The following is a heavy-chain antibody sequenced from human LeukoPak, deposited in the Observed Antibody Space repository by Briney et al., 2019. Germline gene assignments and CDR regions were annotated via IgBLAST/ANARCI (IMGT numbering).Heavy chain of an antibody. CDR2: INPNSGGT. Sequence: ASVKVSCKASGYTFTGYYMHWVRQAPGQGLEWMGWINPNSGGTNYAQKFQGRVTMTTDTSTSTAYMELRSLRSDDTAVYYCARVGFGELPPAMDVWGKGTTVTISS. J-gene: IGHJ6*03. CDR1: GYTFTGYY. D-gene: IGHD3-10*01. CDR3: ARVGFGELPPAMDV. V-gene: IGHV1-2*02.